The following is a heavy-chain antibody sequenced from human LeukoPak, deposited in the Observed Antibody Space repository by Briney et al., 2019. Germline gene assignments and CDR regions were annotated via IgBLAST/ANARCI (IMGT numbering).Heavy chain of an antibody. J-gene: IGHJ6*02. CDR1: EDSVSSNSAA. Sequence: SQTLSLTCAISEDSVSSNSAAWNWIRQSPSRGLEWLGRTYYESKWYNEYAVSVEGRITIIPDTSKNQFSLQLDSLTPEDTAVYYCARGRYYYYGMDVWGQGTTVTVSS. V-gene: IGHV6-1*01. CDR3: ARGRYYYYGMDV. CDR2: TYYESKWYN.